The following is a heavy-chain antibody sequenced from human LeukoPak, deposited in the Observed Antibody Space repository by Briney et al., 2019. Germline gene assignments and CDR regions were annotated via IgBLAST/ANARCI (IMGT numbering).Heavy chain of an antibody. Sequence: ASVKVSCKASGYTFTSYDINWVRQATGQGLEWMGWMNPNSGNTGYAQKFQGRVTMTRNTSISTAYMELSSLRSEDTAVYYCARGPKLQYGSGSYYKYNWFDPWGQGTLVTVSS. CDR2: MNPNSGNT. J-gene: IGHJ5*02. V-gene: IGHV1-8*01. D-gene: IGHD3-10*01. CDR1: GYTFTSYD. CDR3: ARGPKLQYGSGSYYKYNWFDP.